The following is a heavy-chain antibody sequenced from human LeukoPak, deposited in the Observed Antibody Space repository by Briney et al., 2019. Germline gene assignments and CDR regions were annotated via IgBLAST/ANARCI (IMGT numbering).Heavy chain of an antibody. CDR1: GYTFTSYY. CDR2: INPSGGST. D-gene: IGHD1-26*01. J-gene: IGHJ5*02. CDR3: ARGFLPWELQGYWFDP. V-gene: IGHV1-46*01. Sequence: ASVKVSCKASGYTFTSYYMHWVRQAPGQGLEWMGIINPSGGSTNYAQKFQGRVTMTTDTSTSTAYMELRSLRSDGTAVYYCARGFLPWELQGYWFDPWGQGTLVTVSS.